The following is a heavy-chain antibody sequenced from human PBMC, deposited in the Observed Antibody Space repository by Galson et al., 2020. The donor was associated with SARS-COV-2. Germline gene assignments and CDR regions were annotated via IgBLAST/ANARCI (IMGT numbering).Heavy chain of an antibody. CDR3: ARDVVRSDGYNLNT. J-gene: IGHJ5*02. D-gene: IGHD3-10*01. V-gene: IGHV3-7*04. CDR2: IHPAGSEI. CDR1: GFLFGDSW. Sequence: GESLKISCAASGFLFGDSWMNWVRQAPGKGLEWVANIHPAGSEIHYVDSLKGRFTIFRDTAKNSLYLQMNNLRVEDTAVYYCARDVVRSDGYNLNTWGQGTLVTVSS.